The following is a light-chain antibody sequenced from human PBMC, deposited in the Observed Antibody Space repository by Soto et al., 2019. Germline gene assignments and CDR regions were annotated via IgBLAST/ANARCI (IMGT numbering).Light chain of an antibody. CDR3: GSSSSSSTLVV. Sequence: QPVLTQPASVSGSPGQSITISCTGSSSDVGGYNYVSWYQQHPGKAPKLMVFEVSHRPSGVSNRFSGSKSGNTAYLTISGLQAEDEADYYCGSSSSSSTLVVFGGGTKLTVL. CDR1: SSDVGGYNY. V-gene: IGLV2-14*01. J-gene: IGLJ2*01. CDR2: EVS.